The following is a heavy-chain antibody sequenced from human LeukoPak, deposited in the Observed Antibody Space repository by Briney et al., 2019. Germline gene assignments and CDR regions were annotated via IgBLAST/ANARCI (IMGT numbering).Heavy chain of an antibody. D-gene: IGHD2-2*02. CDR3: ARLRYQLLYSYYYYYMDV. J-gene: IGHJ6*03. CDR1: GGSISSYY. Sequence: SETLSLTCTVSGGSISSYYWSWIRQPPGKGLEWIGYIYTSGSTNYNPSLKSRVTISVDTSKNQFSLKLSSVTAADTAVYYCARLRYQLLYSYYYYYMDVSGKGTTVTVSS. V-gene: IGHV4-4*09. CDR2: IYTSGST.